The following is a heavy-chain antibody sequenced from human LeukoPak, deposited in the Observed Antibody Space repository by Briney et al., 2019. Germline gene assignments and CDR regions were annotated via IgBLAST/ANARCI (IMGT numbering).Heavy chain of an antibody. Sequence: GASVKVSCKASGYAFSGYYMHWVRQAPGQGHEWMGWISPKSGDTNYAQNFQDRVTMTRDTSISTAYMKLSRLTSDDTAVYYCARGRDKTTSPAIDYWGQGTLVTVSS. V-gene: IGHV1-2*02. CDR1: GYAFSGYY. CDR2: ISPKSGDT. J-gene: IGHJ4*02. CDR3: ARGRDKTTSPAIDY. D-gene: IGHD2-2*01.